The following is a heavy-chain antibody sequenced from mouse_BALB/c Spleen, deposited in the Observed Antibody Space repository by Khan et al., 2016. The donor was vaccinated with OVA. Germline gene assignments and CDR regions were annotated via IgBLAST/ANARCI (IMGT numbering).Heavy chain of an antibody. J-gene: IGHJ4*01. Sequence: QMQLEESGPGLAAPSQSLSITCTISGFSLTNYGVHWVRQPPGKGLEWLVVIWSDGSTTYNSALKSRLTITKDNSQSQVFLKMNSLQTDDTAIYFCARQPYYHYNIMDYWGQGNSVTVSS. CDR2: IWSDGST. D-gene: IGHD2-10*01. CDR1: GFSLTNYG. V-gene: IGHV2-6-1*01. CDR3: ARQPYYHYNIMDY.